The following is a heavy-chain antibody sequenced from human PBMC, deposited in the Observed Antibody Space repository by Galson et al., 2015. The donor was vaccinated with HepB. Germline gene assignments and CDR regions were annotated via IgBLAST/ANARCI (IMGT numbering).Heavy chain of an antibody. CDR2: IKQDGSEK. V-gene: IGHV3-7*01. CDR3: ARDDCSSTSCYYLPCCYYYYGMDV. D-gene: IGHD2-2*01. CDR1: GFTFSSYW. Sequence: SLRLSCAASGFTFSSYWMSWVRQAPGKGLEWVANIKQDGSEKYYVDSVKGRFTISRDNAKNSLYLQMNSLRAEDTAVYYCARDDCSSTSCYYLPCCYYYYGMDVWGQGTTVTVSS. J-gene: IGHJ6*02.